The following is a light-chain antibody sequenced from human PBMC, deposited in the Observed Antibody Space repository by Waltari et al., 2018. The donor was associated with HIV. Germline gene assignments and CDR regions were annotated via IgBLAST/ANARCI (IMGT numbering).Light chain of an antibody. CDR1: NIGSKS. J-gene: IGLJ2*01. CDR3: QVWDDSSDHVV. V-gene: IGLV3-21*02. Sequence: SYALTQPPSVSVAPGQTARITCEGKNIGSKSVNWYQQKPGQAPVLVVYDDSDRPSGIPERVSGSNSGTTATLTISRVEAGDEADYYCQVWDDSSDHVVFGGGTKLTVL. CDR2: DDS.